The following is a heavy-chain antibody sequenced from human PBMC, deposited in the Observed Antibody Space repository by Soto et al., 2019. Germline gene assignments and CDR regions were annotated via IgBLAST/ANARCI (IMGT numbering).Heavy chain of an antibody. D-gene: IGHD3-10*01. V-gene: IGHV3-7*03. CDR3: ARELLWFGELLINVGYYYYGMDV. J-gene: IGHJ6*02. CDR1: GFTFSSYW. Sequence: GGSLRLSCAASGFTFSSYWMSWVRQAPGKGLEWVANIKQDGSEKYYVDSVKGRFTISRDNAKNSLYLQMNSLRAEDTAVYYCARELLWFGELLINVGYYYYGMDVWGQGTTVTVSS. CDR2: IKQDGSEK.